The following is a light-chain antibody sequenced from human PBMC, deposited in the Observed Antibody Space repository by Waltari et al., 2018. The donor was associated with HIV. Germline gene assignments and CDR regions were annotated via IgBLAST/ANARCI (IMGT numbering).Light chain of an antibody. J-gene: IGLJ3*02. Sequence: QSVLTQPPSTSGTPGQRVTISCSGNRSPIGANFMSWYQQVPGMAPKFLIYRVNERPSGVPDRFSGSKSGTSASLAISRLRAEDEADYFCAAWDDSLNGVVFGAGTKLTVL. V-gene: IGLV1-47*01. CDR3: AAWDDSLNGVV. CDR2: RVN. CDR1: RSPIGANF.